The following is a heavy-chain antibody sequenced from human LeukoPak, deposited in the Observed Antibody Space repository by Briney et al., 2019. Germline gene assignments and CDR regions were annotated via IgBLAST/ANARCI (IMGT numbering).Heavy chain of an antibody. CDR3: ARRQLVRSGVDY. J-gene: IGHJ4*02. D-gene: IGHD6-13*01. Sequence: SETLSLTWAVSGGSFSGYSWNWIRQPPGKGLEWIGEINQSGSTKYNPSLKSRVTISIDTSKNQFSLKLSSVTAADTAVYYCARRQLVRSGVDYWGQGTLVTVSS. V-gene: IGHV4-34*01. CDR1: GGSFSGYS. CDR2: INQSGST.